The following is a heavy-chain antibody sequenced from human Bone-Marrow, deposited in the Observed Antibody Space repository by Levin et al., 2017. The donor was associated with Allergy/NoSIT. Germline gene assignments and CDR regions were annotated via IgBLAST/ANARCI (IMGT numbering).Heavy chain of an antibody. D-gene: IGHD5-18*01. CDR3: ARADHSYGYSYYFDY. J-gene: IGHJ4*02. CDR2: INPNSGGT. Sequence: ASVKVSCKASGYTFTGYYMHWVRQAPGQGLEWMGWINPNSGGTNYAQKFQGRVTMTRDTSISTAYMELSRLRSDDTAVYYCARADHSYGYSYYFDYWGQGTLVTVSS. CDR1: GYTFTGYY. V-gene: IGHV1-2*02.